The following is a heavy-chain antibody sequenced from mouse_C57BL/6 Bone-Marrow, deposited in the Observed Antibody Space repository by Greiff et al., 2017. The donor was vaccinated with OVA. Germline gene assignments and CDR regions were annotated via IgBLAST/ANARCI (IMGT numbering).Heavy chain of an antibody. CDR1: GFNIKDDY. J-gene: IGHJ3*01. CDR2: IDPENGDT. CDR3: TTSRIYDGYYRFAY. V-gene: IGHV14-4*01. Sequence: EVQRQQSVAELVRPGASVKLSCTASGFNIKDDYMHWVKQRPEQGLEWIGWIDPENGDTEYASKFQGKATITADTSSNTAYLQLSSLTSEDTAVYYCTTSRIYDGYYRFAYWGQGTLVTVSA. D-gene: IGHD2-3*01.